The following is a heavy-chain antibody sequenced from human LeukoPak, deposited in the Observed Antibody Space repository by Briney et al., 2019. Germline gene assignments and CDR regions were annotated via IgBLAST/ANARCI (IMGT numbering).Heavy chain of an antibody. Sequence: GGSLRLSCVASGFSFSNFWMTWIRQAPEKGLQWVANIKEDGTDKNYADSVKGRFTISRDNAKNLLYLQMNSLRAEDTAVYYCARWTDWYFDLWGRGTLVTVSS. CDR3: ARWTDWYFDL. J-gene: IGHJ2*01. CDR2: IKEDGTDK. V-gene: IGHV3-7*01. D-gene: IGHD3/OR15-3a*01. CDR1: GFSFSNFW.